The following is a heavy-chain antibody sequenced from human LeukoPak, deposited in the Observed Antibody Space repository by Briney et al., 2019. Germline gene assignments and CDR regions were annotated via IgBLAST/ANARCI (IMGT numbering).Heavy chain of an antibody. D-gene: IGHD7-27*01. J-gene: IGHJ4*02. CDR1: GFAFSDYW. CDR2: INLGGSAK. V-gene: IGHV3-7*01. CDR3: AAWGLHNY. Sequence: PGGSLRLSCSASGFAFSDYWMNWVRQAPGKGPEWVANINLGGSAKLYVDPVKGRCTISRDNAKNSLYLQMNSLRDEDTAVYYCAAWGLHNYWGQGTLVTVSS.